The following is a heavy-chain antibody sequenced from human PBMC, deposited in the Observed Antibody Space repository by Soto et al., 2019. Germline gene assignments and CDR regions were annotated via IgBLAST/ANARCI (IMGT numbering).Heavy chain of an antibody. Sequence: SETLSLTCAVYGGSFSGYYWSWIRQPPGKGLEWIGEINHSGSTNYNPSLKSRVTISVDTSKNQFSLKLSSVTAADTAVNYCARGSYSSSSSYGMDVWGQGTTVTVSS. CDR1: GGSFSGYY. CDR3: ARGSYSSSSSYGMDV. D-gene: IGHD6-6*01. V-gene: IGHV4-34*01. CDR2: INHSGST. J-gene: IGHJ6*02.